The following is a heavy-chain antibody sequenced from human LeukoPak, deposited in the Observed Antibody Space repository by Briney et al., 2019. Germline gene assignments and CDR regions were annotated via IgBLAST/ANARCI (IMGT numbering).Heavy chain of an antibody. CDR1: GYTFRSYW. D-gene: IGHD5-12*01. Sequence: GGSLRLXCAASGYTFRSYWMSWVRQAPGKGLEWVANINQGGSVKYYVDSVKGRFTISRDDAKNSLYVQMNSLRDEDTAVYYCARVGYSGWNLEYWGQGTLVTVSS. J-gene: IGHJ4*02. CDR2: INQGGSVK. CDR3: ARVGYSGWNLEY. V-gene: IGHV3-7*01.